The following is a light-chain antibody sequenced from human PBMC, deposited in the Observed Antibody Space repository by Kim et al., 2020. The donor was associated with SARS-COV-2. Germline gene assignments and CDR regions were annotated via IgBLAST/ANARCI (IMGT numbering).Light chain of an antibody. V-gene: IGLV3-9*01. Sequence: SGALGERARRTCGGNSMGSKKVHWDQQKPGRAPGRVIYRDSKRPSGIPERVSGANAGKTGTLSISRAQAGEEADYCGQVWDSSVVLGGGTRLAVL. CDR2: RDS. CDR1: SMGSKK. CDR3: QVWDSSVV. J-gene: IGLJ2*01.